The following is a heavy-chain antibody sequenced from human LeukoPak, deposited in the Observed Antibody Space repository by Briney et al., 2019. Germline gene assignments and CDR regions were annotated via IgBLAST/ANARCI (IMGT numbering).Heavy chain of an antibody. CDR2: ISSSSSYI. CDR1: GFSFSSYS. J-gene: IGHJ4*02. D-gene: IGHD2-15*01. CDR3: AKLVAATINIDY. V-gene: IGHV3-21*01. Sequence: RSLRLSCAVSGFSFSSYSMTWVRQAPGKGLEWVSSISSSSSYIYYADSVKGRFTISRDNAKNSLYLQMNSLRAEDTAVYYCAKLVAATINIDYWGQGTLVTVSS.